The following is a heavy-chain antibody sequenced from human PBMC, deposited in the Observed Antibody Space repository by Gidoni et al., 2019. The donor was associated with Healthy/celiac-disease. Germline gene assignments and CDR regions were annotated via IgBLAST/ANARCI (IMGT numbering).Heavy chain of an antibody. CDR1: GYTLTELS. Sequence: QVQLVQSGAEVKKPGASVKVSCKVSGYTLTELSMHWVRQAPGNGLEWMGGFDPEDGETIYAQKFKGRVTMTEDTSTDTAYMELSSLRSEDTAVYYCATTANSGSDFSYYFDYWGQGTLVTVSS. V-gene: IGHV1-24*01. D-gene: IGHD3-10*01. J-gene: IGHJ4*02. CDR3: ATTANSGSDFSYYFDY. CDR2: FDPEDGET.